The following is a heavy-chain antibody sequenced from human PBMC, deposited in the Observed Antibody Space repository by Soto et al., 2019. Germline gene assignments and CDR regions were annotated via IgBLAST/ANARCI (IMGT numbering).Heavy chain of an antibody. Sequence: PGGSLRLSCAASGFTVSSNYMSWVRQAPGKGLEWVSVIYSGGSTYYADSVKGRFTISRDNSKNTLYLQMNSLRAEDTAVYYCARXPYDYVWGSYRSYGMDVWGQGTTVTVSS. CDR1: GFTVSSNY. CDR2: IYSGGST. D-gene: IGHD3-16*02. CDR3: ARXPYDYVWGSYRSYGMDV. J-gene: IGHJ6*02. V-gene: IGHV3-53*01.